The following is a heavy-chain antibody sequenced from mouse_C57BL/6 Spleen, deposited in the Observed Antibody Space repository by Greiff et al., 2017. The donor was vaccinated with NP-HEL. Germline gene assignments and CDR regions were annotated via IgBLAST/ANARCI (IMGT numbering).Heavy chain of an antibody. Sequence: VQLQQSGPELVKPGASVKISCKASGYSFTGYYMNWVKQSPEKSLEWIGEINPSTGGTTYNQKFKAKATLTVDKSSSTAYMQLKSLTSEDSAVYYCARIIYGSSNYFDYWGQGTTLTVSS. V-gene: IGHV1-42*01. CDR2: INPSTGGT. J-gene: IGHJ2*01. D-gene: IGHD1-1*01. CDR3: ARIIYGSSNYFDY. CDR1: GYSFTGYY.